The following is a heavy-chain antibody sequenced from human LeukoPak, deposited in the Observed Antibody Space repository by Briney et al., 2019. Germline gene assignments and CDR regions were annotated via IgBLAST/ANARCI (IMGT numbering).Heavy chain of an antibody. D-gene: IGHD3-22*01. CDR2: IYYSGST. J-gene: IGHJ4*02. Sequence: SETLSPTCTVSGGSISSSSYYWGWIRQPPGKGLEWIGSIYYSGSTYYNPSLKSRVTISVDTSKNQFSLKLSSVTAADTAVYYCARDGYYDSSGYYYISDYWGQGTLVTVSS. CDR1: GGSISSSSYY. CDR3: ARDGYYDSSGYYYISDY. V-gene: IGHV4-39*07.